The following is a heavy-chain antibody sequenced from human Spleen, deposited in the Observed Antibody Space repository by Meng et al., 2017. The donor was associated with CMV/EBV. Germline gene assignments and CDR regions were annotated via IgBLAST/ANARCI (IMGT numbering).Heavy chain of an antibody. J-gene: IGHJ4*02. CDR3: ARDNNWGPDY. CDR1: GYTFTDYH. V-gene: IGHV1-2*02. Sequence: ASVKVSCKASGYTFTDYHIHWVRQAPGQGPEWMGWIHPHRGDTNYAQQFQGRVTLTRDTSINTGYMELTRLTSDDTAVYYCARDNNWGPDYWGQGTLVTVSS. D-gene: IGHD7-27*01. CDR2: IHPHRGDT.